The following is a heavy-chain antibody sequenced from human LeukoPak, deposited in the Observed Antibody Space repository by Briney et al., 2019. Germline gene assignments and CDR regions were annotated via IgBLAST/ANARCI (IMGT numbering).Heavy chain of an antibody. CDR1: GFTFSDYY. CDR2: ISSSGSTI. Sequence: GGSLRLSCAASGFTFSDYYMSWIRQAPGKGLEWVSYISSSGSTIYYADSVKSRFTISRDNAKNSLYLQINSLRAEDTAVYYCASIGGYYYDSSGYYSSDYWGQGTLVTVSS. CDR3: ASIGGYYYDSSGYYSSDY. V-gene: IGHV3-11*01. J-gene: IGHJ4*02. D-gene: IGHD3-22*01.